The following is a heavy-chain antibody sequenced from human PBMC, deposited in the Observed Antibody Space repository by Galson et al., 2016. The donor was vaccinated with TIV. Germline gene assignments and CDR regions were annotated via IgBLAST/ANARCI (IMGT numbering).Heavy chain of an antibody. CDR3: ARGPTTRRGYYGLDI. V-gene: IGHV3-23*01. Sequence: SLRLSCAASGFSLSDYAVTWVRQAPGKGLEWVSDISGRGGTTHYADSVKGRFTISRDNSKNTLYLHMGSLRAEDTALYYCARGPTTRRGYYGLDIWGQGTTVTVSS. D-gene: IGHD1-26*01. CDR2: ISGRGGTT. J-gene: IGHJ6*02. CDR1: GFSLSDYA.